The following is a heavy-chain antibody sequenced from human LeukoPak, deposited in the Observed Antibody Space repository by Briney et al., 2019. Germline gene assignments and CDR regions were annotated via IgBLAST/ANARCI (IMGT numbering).Heavy chain of an antibody. J-gene: IGHJ6*03. Sequence: PGGSLRLSCAASGFTFSSYSMNWVRQAPGKGLEWVSSISSSSSYIYYTDSVKGRFTISRDNAKNSLYLQMNSLRAEDTAVYYCVRGSLASGVVVYYYYYLDVWGKGTTVTVSS. CDR2: ISSSSSYI. CDR1: GFTFSSYS. V-gene: IGHV3-21*01. CDR3: VRGSLASGVVVYYYYYLDV. D-gene: IGHD3-3*01.